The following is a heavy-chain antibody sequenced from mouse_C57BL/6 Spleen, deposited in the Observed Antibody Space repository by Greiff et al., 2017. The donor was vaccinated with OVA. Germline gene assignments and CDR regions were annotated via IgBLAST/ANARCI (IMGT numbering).Heavy chain of an antibody. CDR1: GYTFTDYY. V-gene: IGHV1-19*01. CDR3: ARLGGYYDAMDY. CDR2: INPYNGGT. Sequence: EVQLQQSGPVLVKPGASVKMSCKASGYTFTDYYMNWVKQSHGKSLEWIGVINPYNGGTSYNQKFKGKATLTVDKSSSTAYMELNSLTSEDSAVYYCARLGGYYDAMDYWGQGTSITVSS. J-gene: IGHJ4*01. D-gene: IGHD2-2*01.